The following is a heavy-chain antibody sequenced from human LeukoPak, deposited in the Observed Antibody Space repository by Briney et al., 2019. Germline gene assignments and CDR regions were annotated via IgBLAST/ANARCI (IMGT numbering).Heavy chain of an antibody. CDR2: ISYDGGNK. D-gene: IGHD6-19*01. V-gene: IGHV3-30*18. CDR3: AKDGIAVADY. J-gene: IGHJ4*02. Sequence: TGGSLRLSCAASGFTFSSYGMHWVRQAPGKGLEWVALISYDGGNKWYADSVKGRFTISRDNSKNTLYLQMNSLRAEDTAVYYCAKDGIAVADYWGQGTLVTASS. CDR1: GFTFSSYG.